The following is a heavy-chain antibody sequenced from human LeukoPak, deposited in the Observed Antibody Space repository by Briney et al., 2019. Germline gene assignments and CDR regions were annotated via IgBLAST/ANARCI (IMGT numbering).Heavy chain of an antibody. Sequence: SVKVSCKASGGTFSSYAISWVRQAPGQGLEWMGRIIPILGIANYAQKSQGRVTITADKSTSTAYMELSSLRSEDTAVYYCARDRGGGWNYYYYYGMDVWGQGTTVTVSS. CDR3: ARDRGGGWNYYYYYGMDV. J-gene: IGHJ6*02. V-gene: IGHV1-69*04. D-gene: IGHD2-21*01. CDR2: IIPILGIA. CDR1: GGTFSSYA.